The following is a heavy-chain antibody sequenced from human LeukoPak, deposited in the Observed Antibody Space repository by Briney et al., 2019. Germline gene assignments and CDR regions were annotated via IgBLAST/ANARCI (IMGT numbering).Heavy chain of an antibody. D-gene: IGHD2-15*01. CDR2: INQDGSQK. Sequence: GGSLRLSCASSGFSFSSYWMTWVRQAPGKGLEWVANINQDGSQKYYVDSVKGRFTISRDNSKNTVYLQMNSLRAEDTAVYYCAKVLCSGGTCFRGGYFDYWGQGTLVTVSS. V-gene: IGHV3-7*03. CDR3: AKVLCSGGTCFRGGYFDY. CDR1: GFSFSSYW. J-gene: IGHJ4*02.